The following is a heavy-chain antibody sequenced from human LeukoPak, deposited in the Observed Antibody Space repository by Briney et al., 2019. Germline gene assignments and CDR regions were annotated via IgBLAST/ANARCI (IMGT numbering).Heavy chain of an antibody. V-gene: IGHV3-64D*09. J-gene: IGHJ5*02. Sequence: GGSLRLSCAASGFTFSTYAMYWVRQAPGKGLEYVSAIRSDGGSTYYADSVKGRFTISRDNSKNTLYLQMSSLRPEDTALYYCVKSSSGWYTVGNWFDPWGQGTLVTVSS. CDR1: GFTFSTYA. CDR2: IRSDGGST. D-gene: IGHD6-19*01. CDR3: VKSSSGWYTVGNWFDP.